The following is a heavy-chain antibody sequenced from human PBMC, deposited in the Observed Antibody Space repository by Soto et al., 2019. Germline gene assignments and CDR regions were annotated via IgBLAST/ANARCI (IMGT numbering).Heavy chain of an antibody. CDR1: GGSFSGYY. CDR2: INHSGST. D-gene: IGHD3-3*01. J-gene: IGHJ3*02. Sequence: SETLSLTCAVYGGSFSGYYWSWIRQPPGKGLEWIGEINHSGSTNYNPSLKSRVTISVDTSKNQFSLKLSSVTAADTAVYYCARGRMLRFLEWSPRAFDIWVQGTMVTVSS. V-gene: IGHV4-34*01. CDR3: ARGRMLRFLEWSPRAFDI.